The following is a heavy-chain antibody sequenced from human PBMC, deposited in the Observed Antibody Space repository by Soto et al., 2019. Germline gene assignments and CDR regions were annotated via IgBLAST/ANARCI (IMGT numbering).Heavy chain of an antibody. Sequence: EVQLLESGGGLVQPGGSLRLSCAASGFTFSSYAMSWVRQGPGKGLECVSTISGSGGNTYYPDSVQGRFTISRDNSKNTLYLRVNSRRAEDTAVYYCATANYGGHDYWGQGTLVTVSS. CDR3: ATANYGGHDY. V-gene: IGHV3-23*01. J-gene: IGHJ4*02. D-gene: IGHD4-17*01. CDR1: GFTFSSYA. CDR2: ISGSGGNT.